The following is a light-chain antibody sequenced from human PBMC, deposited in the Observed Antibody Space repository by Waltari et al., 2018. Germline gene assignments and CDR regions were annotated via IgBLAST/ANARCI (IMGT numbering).Light chain of an antibody. CDR1: SGVNVASSR. J-gene: IGLJ2*01. CDR2: HQSAPDK. V-gene: IGLV5-39*01. CDR3: AIWYSGTVV. Sequence: QPVLTQPTSLSASPGASARFTCTLRSGVNVASSRIYWYQQKPGSLPRYLLRHQSAPDKRRGSGVPSLFSGSKDASTNAGLLLISGLQSEDEADYYCAIWYSGTVVFGGGTKLTVL.